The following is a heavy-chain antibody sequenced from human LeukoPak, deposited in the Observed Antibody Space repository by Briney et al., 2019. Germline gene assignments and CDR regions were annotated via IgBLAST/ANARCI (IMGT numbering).Heavy chain of an antibody. J-gene: IGHJ5*02. CDR2: INPNSGGT. CDR1: GYTFTGYC. CDR3: ARGAGYDFWSGTTNWFDP. Sequence: ASVKVSCKASGYTFTGYCMHWVRQAPGQGLEWMGWINPNSGGTNYAQKFQGRVTMTRDTSISTAYMELSRLRSDDTAVYYCARGAGYDFWSGTTNWFDPWGQGTLVTVSS. D-gene: IGHD3-3*01. V-gene: IGHV1-2*02.